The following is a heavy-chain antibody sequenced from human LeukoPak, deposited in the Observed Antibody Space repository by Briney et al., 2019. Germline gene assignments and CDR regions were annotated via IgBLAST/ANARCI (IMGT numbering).Heavy chain of an antibody. CDR1: GYTFTSYA. CDR3: ARAYQPLGGLSLPDY. V-gene: IGHV7-4-1*02. J-gene: IGHJ4*02. D-gene: IGHD3-16*02. CDR2: INTNTGNP. Sequence: ASVKVSCKASGYTFTSYAKNWVRQAPGQGLECMGWINTNTGNPTYAQGFTGRFVFSLDTSVSTAYLQISSLKAEDTAVYYCARAYQPLGGLSLPDYWGQGTLVTVSS.